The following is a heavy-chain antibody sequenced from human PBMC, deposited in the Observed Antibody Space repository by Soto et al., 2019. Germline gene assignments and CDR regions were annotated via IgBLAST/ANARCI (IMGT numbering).Heavy chain of an antibody. Sequence: QVQLVQSGAEVKKPGASVKVSCKTSGYTFASYGISWVRQGPGQGFEWMGWISVYDGNPKYAPKLQGRVTITTDRSTSTAYMELRGLRSDDTAVYYCARDSPLDYWGQGTLVTVSS. J-gene: IGHJ4*02. V-gene: IGHV1-18*04. CDR1: GYTFASYG. CDR2: ISVYDGNP. CDR3: ARDSPLDY.